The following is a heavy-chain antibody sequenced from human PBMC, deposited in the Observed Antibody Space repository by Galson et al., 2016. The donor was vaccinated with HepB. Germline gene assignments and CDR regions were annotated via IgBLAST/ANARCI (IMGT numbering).Heavy chain of an antibody. D-gene: IGHD3-10*01. V-gene: IGHV3-48*02. Sequence: SLRLSCAASGFTFSAYAMHWVRQAPGKGLEWVSHISNSPKTQHYIDSVKGRFAISRDNAKNSLFLQMNSLRDDDTALYYCAKGKLLWFGELPQDDSFDFWGQGTMVTVSS. CDR3: AKGKLLWFGELPQDDSFDF. CDR2: ISNSPKTQ. CDR1: GFTFSAYA. J-gene: IGHJ3*01.